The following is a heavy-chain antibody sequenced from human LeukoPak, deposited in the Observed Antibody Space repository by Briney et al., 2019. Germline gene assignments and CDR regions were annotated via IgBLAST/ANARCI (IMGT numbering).Heavy chain of an antibody. CDR1: GFTFTSSS. V-gene: IGHV1-58*01. CDR3: EARTMVRGAIVDY. J-gene: IGHJ4*02. CDR2: IVVGSGNT. Sequence: SVKVSCKASGFTFTSSSVQWVRQARGQRLEWIGWIVVGSGNTNYAQKFQERVTLTRDMSTSTAYMELSRLRSEDTAVSYCEARTMVRGAIVDYWGQASLVTVYS. D-gene: IGHD3-10*01.